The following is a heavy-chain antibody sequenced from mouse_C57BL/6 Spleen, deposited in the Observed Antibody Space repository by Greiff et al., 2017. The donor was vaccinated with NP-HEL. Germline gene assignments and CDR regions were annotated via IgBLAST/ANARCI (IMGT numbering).Heavy chain of an antibody. CDR3: ARAGEYYDYVLDY. Sequence: QVQLQQPGAELVKPGASVKLSCKASGYTFTSYWMQWVKQRPGQGLEWIGEIDPSDSYTNYNQKFKGKATLTVDTSSSTAYMQLSSLTSEDSAVYYCARAGEYYDYVLDYWGQGTTLTVAS. J-gene: IGHJ2*01. CDR1: GYTFTSYW. V-gene: IGHV1-50*01. D-gene: IGHD2-4*01. CDR2: IDPSDSYT.